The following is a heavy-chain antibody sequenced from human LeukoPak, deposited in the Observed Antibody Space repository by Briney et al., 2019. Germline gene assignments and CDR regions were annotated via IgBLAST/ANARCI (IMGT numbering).Heavy chain of an antibody. CDR1: GFTFSVYS. CDR3: APEGGYSYDY. CDR2: INSDGSST. V-gene: IGHV3-74*01. J-gene: IGHJ4*02. D-gene: IGHD5-18*01. Sequence: GGSLRLSCVASGFTFSVYSMNWVRQAPGKGLVWVSRINSDGSSTNYADAVKGRFTISRDNAKNTLYLEMNSLRAEDTAVYYCAPEGGYSYDYWGQGTLDTVSS.